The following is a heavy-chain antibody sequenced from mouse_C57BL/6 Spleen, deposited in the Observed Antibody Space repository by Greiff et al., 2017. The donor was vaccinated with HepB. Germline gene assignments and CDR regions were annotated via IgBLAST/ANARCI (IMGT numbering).Heavy chain of an antibody. CDR2: INPSSGYT. CDR1: GYTFTSYW. J-gene: IGHJ2*01. V-gene: IGHV1-7*01. D-gene: IGHD1-1*01. Sequence: VQLQQSGAELAKPGASVKLSCKASGYTFTSYWMHWVKQRPGQGLEWIGYINPSSGYTKYNQKFKDKATLTADKSYSTAYMQLSSLTYEDSAVYYCASSPYYYGSREYYFDYWGQGTTLTVAS. CDR3: ASSPYYYGSREYYFDY.